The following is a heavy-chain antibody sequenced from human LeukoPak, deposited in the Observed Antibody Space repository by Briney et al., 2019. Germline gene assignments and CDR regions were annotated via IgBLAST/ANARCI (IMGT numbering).Heavy chain of an antibody. V-gene: IGHV3-33*06. Sequence: GGSLRLSCEASGFTFSSYVMHWVRQAPGKGLEWVALIWYDGTNKYYAESVKGRFTISRENSKDTLFLQMNSLRAEDTAVYYCAKHLYSSSWSYFDYWGQGTLVTVSS. D-gene: IGHD6-13*01. CDR1: GFTFSSYV. J-gene: IGHJ4*02. CDR3: AKHLYSSSWSYFDY. CDR2: IWYDGTNK.